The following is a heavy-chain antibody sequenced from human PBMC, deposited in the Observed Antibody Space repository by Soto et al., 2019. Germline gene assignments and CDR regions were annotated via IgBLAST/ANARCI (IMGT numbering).Heavy chain of an antibody. J-gene: IGHJ4*02. D-gene: IGHD6-19*01. CDR1: GFSLSTDGLG. V-gene: IGHV2-5*02. CDR3: AHRGPVTGFDY. CDR2: IYWDDDK. Sequence: QITLKESGPPLVKPTQPLTLTCTFSGFSLSTDGLGVGWIRQTPGKALEWLALIYWDDDKRYSPSLKSRLTITKDTYKNQVVLTMTNMDPVDTATYYCAHRGPVTGFDYWGQGTLVTVSS.